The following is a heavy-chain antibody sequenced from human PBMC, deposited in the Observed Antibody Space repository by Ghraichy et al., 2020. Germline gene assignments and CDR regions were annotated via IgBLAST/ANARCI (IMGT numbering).Heavy chain of an antibody. CDR2: ISGSGGST. CDR3: AKGLTWELPLAGWFDP. D-gene: IGHD1-26*01. CDR1: GFTFSSYA. V-gene: IGHV3-23*01. Sequence: GESLNISCAASGFTFSSYAMSWVRQAPGKGLEWVSAISGSGGSTYYADSVKGRFTISRDNSKNTLYLQMNSLRAEDTAVYYCAKGLTWELPLAGWFDPWGQGTLVTVSS. J-gene: IGHJ5*02.